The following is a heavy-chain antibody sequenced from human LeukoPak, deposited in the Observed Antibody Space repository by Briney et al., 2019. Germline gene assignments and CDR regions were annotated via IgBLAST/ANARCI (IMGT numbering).Heavy chain of an antibody. CDR3: AELGITMIGGV. CDR2: ISSGGSTI. CDR1: GFTFSTYE. V-gene: IGHV3-48*03. J-gene: IGHJ6*04. Sequence: PGGSLRLSCAASGFTFSTYEMNWVRQAPGKGLEWVSYISSGGSTIYYADSVKGRFTISRDNAKNSLYLQMNSLRAEDTAVYYCAELGITMIGGVWGKGTTVTISS. D-gene: IGHD3-10*02.